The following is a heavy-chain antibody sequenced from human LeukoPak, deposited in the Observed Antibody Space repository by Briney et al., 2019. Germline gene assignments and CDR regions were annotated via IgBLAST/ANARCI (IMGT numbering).Heavy chain of an antibody. CDR2: MSSRSGII. CDR1: GFNFSDYY. Sequence: GGSLRLSCVASGFNFSDYYMNWIRQSPGKGLEWISYMSSRSGIIYYADSVKGRFTISRDNSKNTLYLQMNSLRAEDTAVYYCARDFPGIAVAGTRPLDYWGQGTLVTVSS. J-gene: IGHJ4*02. CDR3: ARDFPGIAVAGTRPLDY. V-gene: IGHV3-11*01. D-gene: IGHD6-19*01.